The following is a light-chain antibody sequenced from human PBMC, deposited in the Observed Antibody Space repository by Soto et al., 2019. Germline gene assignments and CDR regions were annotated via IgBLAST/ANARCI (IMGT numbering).Light chain of an antibody. CDR1: SSDVGGYNY. CDR2: DVS. Sequence: ALTQPASVSGSPGQSITISCTGTSSDVGGYNYVSWYQQHPGKAPKLMVYDVSRRPSGVSNRFSGSKSGNTASLTISGLQADDEADYYCSSYTSSATILFGGGTKLTVL. V-gene: IGLV2-14*01. CDR3: SSYTSSATIL. J-gene: IGLJ2*01.